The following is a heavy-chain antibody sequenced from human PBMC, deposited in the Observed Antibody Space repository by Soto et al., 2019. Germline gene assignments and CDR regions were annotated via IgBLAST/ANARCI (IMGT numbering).Heavy chain of an antibody. V-gene: IGHV3-33*01. J-gene: IGHJ4*02. D-gene: IGHD3-10*01. CDR2: IWYDGSNK. Sequence: GGSLRLSCAASGFTFSSYGMHWVRQAPGKGLEWVAVIWYDGSNKYYADSVKGRFTISRDNSKNTLYLQMNSLRAEDTAVYYCARDRYYGSGSFNGYWGQGTLVTVSS. CDR1: GFTFSSYG. CDR3: ARDRYYGSGSFNGY.